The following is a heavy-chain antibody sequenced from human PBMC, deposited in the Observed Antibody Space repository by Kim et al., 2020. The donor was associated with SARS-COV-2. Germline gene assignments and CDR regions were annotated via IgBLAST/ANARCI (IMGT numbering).Heavy chain of an antibody. CDR3: ARSYSSSWDHYYYYGMDV. Sequence: SETLSLTCTVSGGSISSYYWSWIRQPPGKGLEWIGYIYYSGSTNYNPSLKSRVTISVDTSKNQFSLKLSSVTAADTAVYYCARSYSSSWDHYYYYGMDVWGQGTKVTVPS. V-gene: IGHV4-59*08. CDR1: GGSISSYY. CDR2: IYYSGST. D-gene: IGHD6-13*01. J-gene: IGHJ6*02.